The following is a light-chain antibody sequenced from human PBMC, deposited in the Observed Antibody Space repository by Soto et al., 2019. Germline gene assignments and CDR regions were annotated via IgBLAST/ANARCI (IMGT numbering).Light chain of an antibody. J-gene: IGKJ5*01. CDR3: QQYNLWPPIT. CDR2: GAS. Sequence: EIVMTQSPGTLSVSPGERATLSCRASQYVFSNVAWYQQRPGQPPRLLISGASTRATGVSARFSASGSGTDFTLTITSPQSEDFVVYYCQQYNLWPPITFCQGTRLEIK. CDR1: QYVFSN. V-gene: IGKV3-15*01.